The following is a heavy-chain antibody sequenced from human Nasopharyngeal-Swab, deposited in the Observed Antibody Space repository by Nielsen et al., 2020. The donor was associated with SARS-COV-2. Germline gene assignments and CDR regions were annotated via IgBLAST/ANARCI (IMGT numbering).Heavy chain of an antibody. CDR2: ISYDGSNK. Sequence: GSLRLSSSTSRVTLSSYGMHRVRPAPGKGLEWVAVISYDGSNKYYADSVKGRFTISRDNSKNTLYLQMNSLRAEDTAVYYCAKDPGGVVIMGWFDPWGQGTLVTVSS. CDR3: AKDPGGVVIMGWFDP. CDR1: RVTLSSYG. V-gene: IGHV3-30*18. D-gene: IGHD3-3*01. J-gene: IGHJ5*02.